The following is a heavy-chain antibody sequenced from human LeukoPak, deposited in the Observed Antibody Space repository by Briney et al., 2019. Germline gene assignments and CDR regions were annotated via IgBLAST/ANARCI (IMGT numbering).Heavy chain of an antibody. CDR1: GYTFTSYY. J-gene: IGHJ4*02. Sequence: ASVKVSCKASGYTFTSYYMHWVRQAPGQGLEWMGIINPSGGSTSYAQKFQGRVTMTRDMSTSTVYMELSSLRSEDTAVYYCARDPNYYDSSGYHAGGYFDYWGQGTLVTVCS. D-gene: IGHD3-22*01. V-gene: IGHV1-46*01. CDR2: INPSGGST. CDR3: ARDPNYYDSSGYHAGGYFDY.